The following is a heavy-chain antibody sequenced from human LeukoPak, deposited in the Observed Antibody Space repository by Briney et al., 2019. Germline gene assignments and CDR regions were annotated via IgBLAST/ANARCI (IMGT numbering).Heavy chain of an antibody. V-gene: IGHV3-74*01. CDR1: GFTFSLSW. Sequence: GGSLRLSCAASGFTFSLSWMHWVRQAPGKGLEWVSSINYDARSRTYADSVKGRFTISRDNSKNTLYLQMNSLRAEDTAVYYCAKDGVLISSSWYAVSGYYGMDVWGQGTTVTVSS. CDR2: INYDARSR. CDR3: AKDGVLISSSWYAVSGYYGMDV. D-gene: IGHD6-13*01. J-gene: IGHJ6*02.